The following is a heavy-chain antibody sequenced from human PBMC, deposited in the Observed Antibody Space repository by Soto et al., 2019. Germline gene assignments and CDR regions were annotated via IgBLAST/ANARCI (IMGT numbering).Heavy chain of an antibody. CDR1: GYTSTSYD. D-gene: IGHD2-15*01. CDR3: ARAFGRVAATNHYYYGMDV. J-gene: IGHJ6*02. V-gene: IGHV1-8*01. CDR2: MNPNSGNT. Sequence: GASVKVSCKASGYTSTSYDINWVRQATGQGLEWMGWMNPNSGNTGYAQKFQGRVTMTRNTSISTAYMELSSLRSEDTAVYYCARAFGRVAATNHYYYGMDVWGQGTTVTVSS.